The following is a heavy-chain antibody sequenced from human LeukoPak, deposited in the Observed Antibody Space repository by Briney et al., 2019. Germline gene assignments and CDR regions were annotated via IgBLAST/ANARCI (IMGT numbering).Heavy chain of an antibody. CDR3: ARNPLYLYRPSAQSYYFDY. V-gene: IGHV3-48*03. CDR1: GFTFSSYE. CDR2: ISSSGSTI. Sequence: GGSLRLSCAASGFTFSSYEMNWVRQAPGKGLEWVSYISSSGSTIYYADSVKGRFTISRDNAKNSLYLQMNSLRAEDTAVYYCARNPLYLYRPSAQSYYFDYWGQGTLVAVSS. D-gene: IGHD2-2*02. J-gene: IGHJ4*02.